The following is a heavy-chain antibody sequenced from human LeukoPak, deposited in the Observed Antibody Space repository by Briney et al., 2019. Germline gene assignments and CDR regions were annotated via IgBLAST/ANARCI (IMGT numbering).Heavy chain of an antibody. J-gene: IGHJ3*02. CDR2: ISGSGDNT. D-gene: IGHD1-26*01. V-gene: IGHV3-23*01. Sequence: GGSLRLSCAASGFTFNNFAMSWVRQAPGKGLEWVSTISGSGDNTYYADSVKGRFTISRDNSKNTLYLQMNSLRAEDTAVYYCASNSGSHHSVGAFDIWGQGTMVTVSS. CDR3: ASNSGSHHSVGAFDI. CDR1: GFTFNNFA.